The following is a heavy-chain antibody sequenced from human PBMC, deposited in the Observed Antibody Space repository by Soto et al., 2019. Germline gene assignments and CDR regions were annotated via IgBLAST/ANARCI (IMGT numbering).Heavy chain of an antibody. J-gene: IGHJ4*02. V-gene: IGHV1-46*01. CDR2: INPSGGST. Sequence: ASVKVSCKASGYTFTSYYMHWVRQAPGQGLEWMGIINPSGGSTSYAQKFQGRVTVTRDTSTSTVYMELSSLRSEDTAVYYCARDVDTAMLTGYFDYWGQGTLVTVSS. CDR3: ARDVDTAMLTGYFDY. D-gene: IGHD5-18*01. CDR1: GYTFTSYY.